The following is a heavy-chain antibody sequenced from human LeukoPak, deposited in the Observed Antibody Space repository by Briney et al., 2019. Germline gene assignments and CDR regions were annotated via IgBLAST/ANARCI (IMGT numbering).Heavy chain of an antibody. J-gene: IGHJ4*02. D-gene: IGHD6-13*01. V-gene: IGHV3-23*01. Sequence: GGSLRLSCAASGFTFSSYSMNWVRQAPGKGLEWVSAISGSGGSTYYADSVKGRFTISRDNSKNTLYLQMNSLRAEDTAVYYCAKDDGSSWYGGDYFDYWGQGTLVTVSS. CDR3: AKDDGSSWYGGDYFDY. CDR1: GFTFSSYS. CDR2: ISGSGGST.